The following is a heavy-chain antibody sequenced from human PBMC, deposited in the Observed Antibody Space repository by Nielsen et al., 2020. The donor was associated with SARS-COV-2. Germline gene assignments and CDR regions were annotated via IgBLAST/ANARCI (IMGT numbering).Heavy chain of an antibody. CDR1: GFTFGSYG. V-gene: IGHV3-33*01. J-gene: IGHJ4*02. CDR2: IWYVGSEI. D-gene: IGHD6-25*01. CDR3: TSAPYSSGDFDF. Sequence: GESLKISCAASGFTFGSYGMHWVRQAPGTGLEWLAVIWYVGSEIYYADSVNGRFTISRDTSKNKLYLQMTRLRVEDTAVYYCTSAPYSSGDFDFLGQGTLVIVSS.